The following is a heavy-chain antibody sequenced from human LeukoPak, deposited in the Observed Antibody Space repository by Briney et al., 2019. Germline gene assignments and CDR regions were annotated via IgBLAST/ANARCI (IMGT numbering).Heavy chain of an antibody. CDR2: INHSGST. CDR3: ARRNLYSYGTDY. CDR1: GGSFSGYY. J-gene: IGHJ4*02. V-gene: IGHV4-34*01. D-gene: IGHD5-18*01. Sequence: SETLSLTCAVYGGSFSGYYWSWIRQPPGKGLEWIGEINHSGSTNYNPSLKSRVTISVDTSKNQFSLKLSSVTAADTAVYYCARRNLYSYGTDYWGQGTLVTVSS.